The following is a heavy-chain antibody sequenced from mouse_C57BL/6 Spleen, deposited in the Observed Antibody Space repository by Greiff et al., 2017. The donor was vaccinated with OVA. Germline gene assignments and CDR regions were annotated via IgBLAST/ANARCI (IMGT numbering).Heavy chain of an antibody. J-gene: IGHJ3*01. CDR3: SRSYTMITGAWFAY. Sequence: QVQLQQPGAELVKPGASVKLSCKASGYTFTSYWMHWVKQRPGRGLEWIGRIDPNSGGTKYNEKFKSKATLTVDKPSSTAYMQLSSLTSEDSAVYYGSRSYTMITGAWFAYWGQGTLVTVSA. V-gene: IGHV1-72*01. D-gene: IGHD2-4*01. CDR1: GYTFTSYW. CDR2: IDPNSGGT.